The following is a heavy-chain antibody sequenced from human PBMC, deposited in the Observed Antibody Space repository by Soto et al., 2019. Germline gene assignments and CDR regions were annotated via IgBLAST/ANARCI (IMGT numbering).Heavy chain of an antibody. J-gene: IGHJ4*02. CDR1: GFTLSNAW. CDR3: ARVPRSGWSYFDY. CDR2: IKSRTDGGTT. Sequence: GGSLRLSCAASGFTLSNAWMSWVRQAPGKGLEWVGRIKSRTDGGTTDYAAPVKGRFTISRDDSKNTLYLQMNSLRAEDTAVYYCARVPRSGWSYFDYWGQGTLVTVSS. V-gene: IGHV3-15*01. D-gene: IGHD6-19*01.